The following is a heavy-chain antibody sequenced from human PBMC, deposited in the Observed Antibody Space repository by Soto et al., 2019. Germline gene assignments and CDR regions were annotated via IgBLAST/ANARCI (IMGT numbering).Heavy chain of an antibody. CDR3: AREGQAPYYYYGMDV. V-gene: IGHV1-18*01. J-gene: IGHJ6*02. CDR2: ISGYNGNT. Sequence: QVQLVQSGAEVKKPGASVTVSCKASGYTFTNYGFSWVRQAPGQGLEWMGWISGYNGNTKYAEKFQNRVTMTTDTSTNTAHMELRSLRSDDTAVYYCAREGQAPYYYYGMDVWGQRTAVTVSS. CDR1: GYTFTNYG.